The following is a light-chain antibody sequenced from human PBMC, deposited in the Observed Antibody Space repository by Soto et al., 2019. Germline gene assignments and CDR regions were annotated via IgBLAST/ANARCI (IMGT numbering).Light chain of an antibody. CDR1: QSVSSN. CDR2: GAS. V-gene: IGKV3-15*01. CDR3: QQYNNWPPWT. Sequence: EIVMTQSPATLSVSPGERATLSCRASQSVSSNLAWYQQKPGQAPRLLIYGASTRATGIPARFGGSGSGTEFTLTISSLLSEDFAVYYCQQYNNWPPWTFGKGTKVAIK. J-gene: IGKJ1*01.